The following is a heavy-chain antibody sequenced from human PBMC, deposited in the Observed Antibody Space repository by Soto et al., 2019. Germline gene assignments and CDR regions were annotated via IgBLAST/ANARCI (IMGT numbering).Heavy chain of an antibody. CDR3: ARAYYYDSSDQGSPDY. Sequence: EVQLVESGGGLVQPGGSLRLSCAASGFTFSSYSMNWVRQAPGKGLEWVSYISSSSSTIYYADSVKGRFTISRDNAKNSLYLQMNSLRDEDTAVYYCARAYYYDSSDQGSPDYWGQVTLVTVSS. V-gene: IGHV3-48*02. CDR2: ISSSSSTI. J-gene: IGHJ4*02. CDR1: GFTFSSYS. D-gene: IGHD3-22*01.